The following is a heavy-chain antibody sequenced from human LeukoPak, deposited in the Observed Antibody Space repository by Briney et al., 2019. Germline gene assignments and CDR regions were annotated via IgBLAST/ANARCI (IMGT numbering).Heavy chain of an antibody. V-gene: IGHV3-23*01. CDR1: GFTFSSCA. J-gene: IGHJ4*02. Sequence: PGGSLRLSCAASGFTFSSCAMSWVRQAPGKGLEWVSAISVSGGSTYYADSVKGRFTISRDNSKNTLYPQMDSLRAEDTAVYYCAKVSGYAYNFLGCDYWGQGTLVTVSS. CDR3: AKVSGYAYNFLGCDY. D-gene: IGHD3-3*01. CDR2: ISVSGGST.